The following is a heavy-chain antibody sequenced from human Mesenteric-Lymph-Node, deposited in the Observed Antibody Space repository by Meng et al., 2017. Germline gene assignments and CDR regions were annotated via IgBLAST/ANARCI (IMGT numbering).Heavy chain of an antibody. CDR3: ARSSGWWKTPKDV. J-gene: IGHJ6*02. CDR2: ISSSGSTI. CDR1: GFTFSNSG. V-gene: IGHV3-48*03. Sequence: GESLKISCAASGFTFSNSGMSWVRQAPGKGLEWVSYISSSGSTIYYADSVKGRFTISRDNAKNSLYLQMNSLRAEDTAVYYCARSSGWWKTPKDVWGQGTTVTVSS. D-gene: IGHD6-19*01.